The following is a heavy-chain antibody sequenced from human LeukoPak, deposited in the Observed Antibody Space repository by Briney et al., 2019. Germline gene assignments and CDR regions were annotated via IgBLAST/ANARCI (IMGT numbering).Heavy chain of an antibody. CDR3: ARLAAAGDHYYGMDV. Sequence: TSQTLSLTCTVSGGSISSGGYYWSWIRQHPGKGLEWIGYIYYSGSTYYNPSLKSRVTISIDTSKNQFSLKLSSVTAADTAVYYCARLAAAGDHYYGMDVWGKGTMVTVSS. J-gene: IGHJ6*04. CDR1: GGSISSGGYY. V-gene: IGHV4-31*03. CDR2: IYYSGST. D-gene: IGHD6-13*01.